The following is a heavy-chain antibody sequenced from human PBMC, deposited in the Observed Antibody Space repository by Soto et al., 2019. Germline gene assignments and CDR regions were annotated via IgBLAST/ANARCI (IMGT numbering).Heavy chain of an antibody. D-gene: IGHD3-9*01. CDR2: IYSGGST. Sequence: GGSLRLSCAASGFTVSSNYMSWVRQAPGKGLEWVSVIYSGGSTYYADSVKGRFTISRDNSKNTLYLQMNSLRAEDTAVYYCAYHFDWLSYYYYSGMAVWGQGTQVTVSS. J-gene: IGHJ6*02. CDR1: GFTVSSNY. CDR3: AYHFDWLSYYYYSGMAV. V-gene: IGHV3-53*01.